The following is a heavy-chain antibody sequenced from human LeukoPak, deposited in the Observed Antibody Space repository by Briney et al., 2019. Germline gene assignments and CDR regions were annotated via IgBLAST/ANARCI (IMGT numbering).Heavy chain of an antibody. CDR2: IGNTGRTI. Sequence: PGGSLRLSCAAPGFTFSSYEMNWVRQAPGRGLEWVSYIGNTGRTIYYTDSVKGRFTISRDNAKNSLYLQMNSLRAEDTAIYYCVRGDRYFFDFWGQGTLVTVSS. CDR1: GFTFSSYE. CDR3: VRGDRYFFDF. J-gene: IGHJ4*02. V-gene: IGHV3-48*03.